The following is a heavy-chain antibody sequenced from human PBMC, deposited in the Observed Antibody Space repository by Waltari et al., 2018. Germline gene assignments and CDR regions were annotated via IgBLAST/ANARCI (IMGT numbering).Heavy chain of an antibody. CDR3: ARRYGDYVDAYF. J-gene: IGHJ4*02. Sequence: QLQLQESGPGLVKPSETLSLTCTVSGGAISSSNYYWGWMRQAPGKGLEWIGSCFYSGSTYYNPSLRSRVTISVDASKNQFSLRLSSVTAADTAVYYCARRYGDYVDAYFWGQGTLVTVSS. CDR2: CFYSGST. V-gene: IGHV4-39*01. D-gene: IGHD4-17*01. CDR1: GGAISSSNYY.